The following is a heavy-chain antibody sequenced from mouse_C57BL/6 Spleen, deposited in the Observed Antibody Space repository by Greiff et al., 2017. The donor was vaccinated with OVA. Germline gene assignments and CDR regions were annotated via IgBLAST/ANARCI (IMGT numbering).Heavy chain of an antibody. CDR1: GYTFTSYW. D-gene: IGHD2-14*01. J-gene: IGHJ4*01. Sequence: VQLQESGAELAKPGASVKLSCKASGYTFTSYWMHWVKQRPGQGLEWIGYINPSSGYTKYNQKFKDKATLTADKFSSTAYMQLSGLTYEDSAVYYCARGGGYYDAMDYWGQGTSVTVSS. CDR3: ARGGGYYDAMDY. CDR2: INPSSGYT. V-gene: IGHV1-7*01.